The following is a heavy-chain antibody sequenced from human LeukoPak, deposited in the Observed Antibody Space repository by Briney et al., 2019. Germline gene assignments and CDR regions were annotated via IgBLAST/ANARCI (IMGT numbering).Heavy chain of an antibody. V-gene: IGHV3-72*01. J-gene: IGHJ4*02. CDR1: GFTFSDHD. D-gene: IGHD6-19*01. Sequence: GGSLRLSCAASGFTFSDHDMDWVRQAPGKGLEWIGRAKNKAQRYTTEYAASVSGRFTIAREDSKSTLSLQMNSLKSEDTAVYYCARLLSGAPRDWGQRTLVTVSS. CDR2: AKNKAQRYTT. CDR3: ARLLSGAPRD.